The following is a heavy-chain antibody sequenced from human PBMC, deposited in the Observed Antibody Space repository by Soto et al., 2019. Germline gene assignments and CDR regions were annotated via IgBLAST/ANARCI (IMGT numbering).Heavy chain of an antibody. J-gene: IGHJ5*02. D-gene: IGHD2-2*01. CDR2: IYYSGST. V-gene: IGHV4-31*03. Sequence: SETLSLTCTVSGGSISSGGYYWSWIRQHPGKGLEWIGYIYYSGSTYYNPSLKSRVTISVDTSKNQFSLKLSSVTAAGTAVYYCARSVVPAASVDPCGQGTLVTVSS. CDR1: GGSISSGGYY. CDR3: ARSVVPAASVDP.